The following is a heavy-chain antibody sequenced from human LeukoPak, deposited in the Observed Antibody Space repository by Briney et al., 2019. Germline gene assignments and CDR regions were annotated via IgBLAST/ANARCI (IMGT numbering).Heavy chain of an antibody. CDR3: ARDRPYCSSTSCLNDAFDI. Sequence: PSETLSLTCTVSGGSISSGGYYWSWIRQPPGKGLEWIGYIYYSGSTNYNPSLKSRVTISVDTSKNQFSLKLSSVTAADTAVYYCARDRPYCSSTSCLNDAFDIWGQGTMVTVSS. D-gene: IGHD2-2*01. J-gene: IGHJ3*02. V-gene: IGHV4-61*08. CDR2: IYYSGST. CDR1: GGSISSGGYY.